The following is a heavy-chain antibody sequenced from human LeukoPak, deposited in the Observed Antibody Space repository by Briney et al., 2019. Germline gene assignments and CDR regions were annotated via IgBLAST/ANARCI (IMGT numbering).Heavy chain of an antibody. D-gene: IGHD3-3*01. J-gene: IGHJ4*02. V-gene: IGHV3-48*01. CDR1: GFTFSSYS. CDR3: ARGLWSGYDY. CDR2: ISSSSSTI. Sequence: PGGSLRLSCAASGFTFSSYSMNWVRQAPGKGLEWVSYISSSSSTIYYADSVKGRFTISRDNAKNSLYLQINSLRAEDTAVYYCARGLWSGYDYWGQGTLVTVSS.